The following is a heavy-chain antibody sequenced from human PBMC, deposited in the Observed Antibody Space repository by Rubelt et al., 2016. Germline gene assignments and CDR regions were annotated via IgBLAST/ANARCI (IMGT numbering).Heavy chain of an antibody. J-gene: IGHJ4*02. CDR1: GYTFTSYY. CDR3: ARVYDSSDTYYFDY. V-gene: IGHV1-46*01. Sequence: QVQLVQSGAEVKKPGASVKVSCKASGYTFTSYYMHWVRQAPGQGLEWMGIINPRGGSTSYARKFQGGATMTRDTSTSTVYMELSSLRSDDTSCYYCARVYDSSDTYYFDYWGQGTLVTVSS. D-gene: IGHD3-22*01. CDR2: INPRGGST.